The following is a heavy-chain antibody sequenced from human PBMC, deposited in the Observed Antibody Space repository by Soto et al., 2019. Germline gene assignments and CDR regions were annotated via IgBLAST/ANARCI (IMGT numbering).Heavy chain of an antibody. J-gene: IGHJ4*02. V-gene: IGHV4-59*01. Sequence: QVQLQESGPGLVKPSETLSLTCTVSGGSISRYYWSWIRQPPGKGLEWIGYIYYSGRTNYNPSLKSRVTISVDTSKNQFSLKLSSVTAADTAVYYCARERESRINYGGNYFDYWGQGTLVTVSS. CDR2: IYYSGRT. CDR3: ARERESRINYGGNYFDY. CDR1: GGSISRYY. D-gene: IGHD4-17*01.